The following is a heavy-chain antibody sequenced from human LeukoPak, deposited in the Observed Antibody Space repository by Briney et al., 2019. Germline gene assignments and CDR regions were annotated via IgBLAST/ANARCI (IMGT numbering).Heavy chain of an antibody. D-gene: IGHD3-22*01. Sequence: SETLSLTCTVSGGSISSSSYYWGWIRQPPGKGLEWIGSTYYSGSTYYSPSLKSRVTISVDTSKNQFSLKLSSVTAADTAVYYCALMYYSDSSGYYLGYYFDYWGRGTLVTVSS. CDR3: ALMYYSDSSGYYLGYYFDY. CDR2: TYYSGST. CDR1: GGSISSSSYY. J-gene: IGHJ4*02. V-gene: IGHV4-39*01.